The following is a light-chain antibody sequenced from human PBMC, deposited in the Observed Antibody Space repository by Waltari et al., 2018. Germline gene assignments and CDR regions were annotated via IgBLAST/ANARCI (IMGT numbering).Light chain of an antibody. J-gene: IGKJ2*01. Sequence: DPVMTQTPLSLSVTPGQPASISCKPSQSLLHSDGKTYLYWYVQKAGQSPRLLMYEVSTRFSGVPDRFSGSGSGTDFTLKISRVEAEDVGVYCCMEGKHLPRAFGQGTKLEIK. V-gene: IGKV2-29*02. CDR3: MEGKHLPRA. CDR2: EVS. CDR1: QSLLHSDGKTY.